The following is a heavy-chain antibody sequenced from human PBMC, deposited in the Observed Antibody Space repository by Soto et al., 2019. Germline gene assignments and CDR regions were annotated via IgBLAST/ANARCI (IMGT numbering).Heavy chain of an antibody. J-gene: IGHJ3*02. CDR1: GYTFTSYG. Sequence: EASVKVSCKASGYTFTSYGISWVRQAPGQGLEWMGWISAYNGNTNYAQKLQGRVTMTTDTSTSTAYMELRSLRSDDTAVYYCVSYSLALFPTRPSVAFDIWGQGTMVTVSS. D-gene: IGHD2-21*01. V-gene: IGHV1-18*04. CDR3: VSYSLALFPTRPSVAFDI. CDR2: ISAYNGNT.